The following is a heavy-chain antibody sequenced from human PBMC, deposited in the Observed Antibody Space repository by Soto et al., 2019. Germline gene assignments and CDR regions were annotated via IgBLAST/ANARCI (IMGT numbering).Heavy chain of an antibody. V-gene: IGHV4-4*02. CDR2: IYHSGST. CDR3: ASLGYCSGGSCHYFDY. J-gene: IGHJ4*02. D-gene: IGHD2-15*01. Sequence: SETLSLTCAVSGGSISSSNWWGWVRQPPGKGLEWIGEIYHSGSTNYNPSLKSRVTISVDKSKNQFSLKLSSVTAADTAVYYCASLGYCSGGSCHYFDYWGQGTLVTVSS. CDR1: GGSISSSNW.